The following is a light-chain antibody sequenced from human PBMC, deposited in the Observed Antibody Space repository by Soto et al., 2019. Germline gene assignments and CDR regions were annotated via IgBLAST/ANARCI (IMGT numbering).Light chain of an antibody. CDR2: KAS. CDR1: QSISSY. V-gene: IGKV1-5*03. CDR3: QHYNSYSEA. Sequence: DIQMTQSPSSLSASVGDRVTIPCRASQSISSYLHWYQQKPGKAPKLLIYKASTLKSGVPSRFSGSGSGTEFTLTISSLQPDDFATYYCQHYNSYSEAFGQGTKVDIK. J-gene: IGKJ1*01.